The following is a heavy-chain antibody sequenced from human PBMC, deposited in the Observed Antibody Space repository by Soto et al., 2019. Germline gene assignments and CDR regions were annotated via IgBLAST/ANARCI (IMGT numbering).Heavy chain of an antibody. Sequence: SVKVSCKASGFTFTYSAVQWVRQARGQRLEWIGWIVVGSGNTNYVKKFQERVTISRDNSKNTLYLQMNSLRAEDTAVYYCAKIAATILRYFDYWGQGTLVTVSS. V-gene: IGHV1-58*01. CDR2: IVVGSGNT. D-gene: IGHD5-12*01. CDR3: AKIAATILRYFDY. CDR1: GFTFTYSA. J-gene: IGHJ4*02.